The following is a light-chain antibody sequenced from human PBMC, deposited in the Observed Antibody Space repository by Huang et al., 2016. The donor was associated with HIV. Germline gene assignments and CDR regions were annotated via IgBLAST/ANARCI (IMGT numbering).Light chain of an antibody. V-gene: IGKV3-11*01. CDR2: SAS. J-gene: IGKJ5*01. CDR1: QSISTY. Sequence: EVVLTQSPATLSLSPGERATLSCRASQSISTYLAWYQQKPGQTPRLLIYSASNRATGIPARFIGSGSGTDFTLTISSLEPEDFAVYYCQQFNNWPITFGQGTRLEIK. CDR3: QQFNNWPIT.